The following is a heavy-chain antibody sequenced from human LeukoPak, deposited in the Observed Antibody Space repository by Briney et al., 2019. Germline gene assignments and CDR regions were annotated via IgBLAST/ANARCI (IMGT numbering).Heavy chain of an antibody. Sequence: PSETLSLTSTVSGGSISSYYWSWIRQPPGKGLEWIGYIYYSGSTNYNPSLKSRVTISVDTSKNQFSLKLSSVTAADTAVYYCARVPDDYSNYFDYWGQGTLVTVSS. CDR3: ARVPDDYSNYFDY. CDR1: GGSISSYY. D-gene: IGHD4-11*01. J-gene: IGHJ4*02. CDR2: IYYSGST. V-gene: IGHV4-59*12.